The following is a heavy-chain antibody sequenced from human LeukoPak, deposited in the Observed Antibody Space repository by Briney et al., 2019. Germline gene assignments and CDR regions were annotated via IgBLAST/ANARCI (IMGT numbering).Heavy chain of an antibody. Sequence: GGSLRLSCAAPGFIFSKYGMPWVRQAPGMGLEWMAFIQYDKIFTWYTDSVKGRFTISRDDSKNTVHLQMNSLRDEDTAVYYCAKDLMGGSYTFDHWGQGIQVIDSS. J-gene: IGHJ4*02. V-gene: IGHV3-30*02. D-gene: IGHD3-16*01. CDR2: IQYDKIFT. CDR1: GFIFSKYG. CDR3: AKDLMGGSYTFDH.